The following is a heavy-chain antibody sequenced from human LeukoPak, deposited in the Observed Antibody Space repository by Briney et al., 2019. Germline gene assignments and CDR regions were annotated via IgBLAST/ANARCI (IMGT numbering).Heavy chain of an antibody. CDR3: ARQIASAGTAGFDF. CDR1: GGSISSYY. J-gene: IGHJ4*02. V-gene: IGHV4-4*07. CDR2: IYSTGST. D-gene: IGHD6-13*01. Sequence: SETLSLTCTVSGGSISSYYWSWIRQPAGKGLKWIGRIYSTGSTNYNPSLKSRVTMSVDTSKSQFSLRLRSVTAADTAVYYCARQIASAGTAGFDFWGQGALVTVSS.